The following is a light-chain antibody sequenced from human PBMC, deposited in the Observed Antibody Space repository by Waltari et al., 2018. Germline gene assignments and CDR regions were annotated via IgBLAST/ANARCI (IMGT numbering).Light chain of an antibody. Sequence: IQLTQSPSSLSASVGDRVTISCRASQTIRNYLNWYQQDPGKAPKLLIYAASSLQSGVPSRFSGGGFGTDFTLTISSLQPEDFATYYCQQSYSTPRSFGQGTKVEIK. V-gene: IGKV1-39*01. CDR2: AAS. CDR1: QTIRNY. CDR3: QQSYSTPRS. J-gene: IGKJ1*01.